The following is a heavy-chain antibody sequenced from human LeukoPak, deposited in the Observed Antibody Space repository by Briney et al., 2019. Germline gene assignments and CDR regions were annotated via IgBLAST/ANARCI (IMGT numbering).Heavy chain of an antibody. D-gene: IGHD4-11*01. Sequence: SETLSLTYSVSGHSISSGYYWGWIRQPPGKGLEWVGTMYHRGSTYYNPSLKSRVTMSGDTSKNNFSLKLSSVIAADAAVYYCARHRGDNSNPRYYFYYMDVWGKGTTVTVSS. J-gene: IGHJ6*03. CDR3: ARHRGDNSNPRYYFYYMDV. CDR1: GHSISSGYY. CDR2: MYHRGST. V-gene: IGHV4-38-2*01.